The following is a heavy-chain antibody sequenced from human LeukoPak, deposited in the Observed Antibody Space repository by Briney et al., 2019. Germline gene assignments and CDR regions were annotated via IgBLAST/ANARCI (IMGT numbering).Heavy chain of an antibody. J-gene: IGHJ6*02. V-gene: IGHV3-53*01. Sequence: GGSLRLSCAASGFTVSSNYMSWVRQAPGKGLEWVSVIYSGGRTDYADSVKGRFTISRDNSENTVYLQMSSLRAEDTAVCYCARDLVVEAATLDYGMDVWGQGTTVTVSS. D-gene: IGHD2-15*01. CDR1: GFTVSSNY. CDR2: IYSGGRT. CDR3: ARDLVVEAATLDYGMDV.